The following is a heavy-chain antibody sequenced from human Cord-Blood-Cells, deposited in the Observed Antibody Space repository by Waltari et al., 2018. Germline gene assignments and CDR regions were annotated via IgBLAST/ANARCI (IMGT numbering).Heavy chain of an antibody. V-gene: IGHV3-7*01. CDR3: ARDRHDYGDYYFDY. D-gene: IGHD4-17*01. Sequence: EVQLVESGGGLVQPGGSLRLSCAASGFTFSSFWTSWVRHAPGKGLEWVANIKQDGSEKYYVDSVKGRFTISRDNAKNSLYLQMNGLRAEDTTVYYCARDRHDYGDYYFDYWGQGTLVTVSS. CDR2: IKQDGSEK. J-gene: IGHJ4*02. CDR1: GFTFSSFW.